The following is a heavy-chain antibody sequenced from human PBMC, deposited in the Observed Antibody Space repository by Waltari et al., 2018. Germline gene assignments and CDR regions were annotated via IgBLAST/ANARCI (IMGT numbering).Heavy chain of an antibody. CDR1: GGTFKNYA. CDR2: LIPRYGQP. J-gene: IGHJ4*02. V-gene: IGHV1-69*13. Sequence: QVHLVQSGTELKKPGSSVRVSCRDSGGTFKNYAVTWVRQPLGQGLEWMGSLIPRYGQPNYAQNFQGRLTIAADDSTDTVYMDLSGLRSEDTATYYCATLNSADRDYWGQGTLVTVSP. CDR3: ATLNSADRDY.